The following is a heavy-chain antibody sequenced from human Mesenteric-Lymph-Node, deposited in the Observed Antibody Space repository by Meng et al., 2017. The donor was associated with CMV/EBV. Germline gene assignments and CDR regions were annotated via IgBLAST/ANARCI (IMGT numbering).Heavy chain of an antibody. CDR2: INPDKGYT. CDR1: GYPFPTYA. Sequence: SGYPFPTYAIVWVRQAPGQGPEWMAWINPDKGYTSYAQNLHGRVTVTTDTSTSTAYMELRSLTSDDTAVYYCAREMTVSGRFLKYFDYWGQGTLVTVSS. D-gene: IGHD3-10*01. J-gene: IGHJ4*02. V-gene: IGHV1-18*01. CDR3: AREMTVSGRFLKYFDY.